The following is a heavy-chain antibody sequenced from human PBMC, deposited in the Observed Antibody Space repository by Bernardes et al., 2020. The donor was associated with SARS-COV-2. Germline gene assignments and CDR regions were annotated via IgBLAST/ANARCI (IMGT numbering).Heavy chain of an antibody. V-gene: IGHV3-13*04. Sequence: GGSLRLSCATSGFAFSSYAMHWVRQSPGKGLEWVSGIDLSGDTFYPDSVKGRFTISRANGEKSVYLQMNNLRAGDTAVYYCARVKVGRARKWYFDLWGRGTLVIVSS. CDR3: ARVKVGRARKWYFDL. J-gene: IGHJ2*01. CDR2: IDLSGDT. CDR1: GFAFSSYA. D-gene: IGHD3-10*01.